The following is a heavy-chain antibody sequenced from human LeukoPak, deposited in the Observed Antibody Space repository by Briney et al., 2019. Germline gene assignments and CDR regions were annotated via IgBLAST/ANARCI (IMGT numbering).Heavy chain of an antibody. J-gene: IGHJ4*02. D-gene: IGHD6-19*01. CDR1: GYTFTSYV. V-gene: IGHV1-18*01. Sequence: ASVKVSCKASGYTFTSYVITWVRQAPGQGLEWMGWISAYNGNTNYAQNLQGRVTMTTDTSTSTGYMELGSLRSDDTAVYYCARVAPHRRLSSGWYHFDYWGQGTLVTVSS. CDR3: ARVAPHRRLSSGWYHFDY. CDR2: ISAYNGNT.